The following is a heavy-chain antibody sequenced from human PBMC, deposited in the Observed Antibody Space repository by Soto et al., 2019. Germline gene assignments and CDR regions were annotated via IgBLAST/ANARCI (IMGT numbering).Heavy chain of an antibody. J-gene: IGHJ6*02. V-gene: IGHV5-10-1*01. Sequence: GESLTTSCNGSGYSFTSNWINWVLQMPGKGLEWMGRIDPSDSHSNYNPSFQGHVTISADKPTSTAYLQWNSLKASDTAMYYCAGSCRGGNCSSSYAMDVWGQGTPVTVSS. CDR3: AGSCRGGNCSSSYAMDV. CDR2: IDPSDSHS. D-gene: IGHD2-15*01. CDR1: GYSFTSNW.